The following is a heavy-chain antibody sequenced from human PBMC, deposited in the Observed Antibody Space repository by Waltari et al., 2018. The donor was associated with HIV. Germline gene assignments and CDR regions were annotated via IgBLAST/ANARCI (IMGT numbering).Heavy chain of an antibody. CDR2: ISYDGSSE. Sequence: QEHLVESGGAVVQPGRSLRLSCAASALPFISSKMTWVRQAPGKGLEWVAVISYDGSSENYADFVKGRFPISRDNSENTLYLQMHSLRPEDTAVYYCARGGKYGDYQYYFDSWGQGTLVTVSP. CDR1: ALPFISSK. J-gene: IGHJ4*02. D-gene: IGHD4-17*01. CDR3: ARGGKYGDYQYYFDS. V-gene: IGHV3-30-3*01.